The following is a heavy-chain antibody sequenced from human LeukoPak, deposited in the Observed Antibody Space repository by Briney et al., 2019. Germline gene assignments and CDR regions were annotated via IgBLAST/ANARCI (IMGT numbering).Heavy chain of an antibody. J-gene: IGHJ3*02. CDR2: ISPHSGFT. V-gene: IGHV1-2*02. D-gene: IGHD7-27*01. CDR1: GYTLTDHY. Sequence: ASVNVSCKDSGYTLTDHYLHRVRQAPGQRLEGRGWISPHSGFTMYPQRFQGRVTMTTDTSISTAFLEVRRLRSDDTAAYYCARQTGDDALDIWGQGTMITVYS. CDR3: ARQTGDDALDI.